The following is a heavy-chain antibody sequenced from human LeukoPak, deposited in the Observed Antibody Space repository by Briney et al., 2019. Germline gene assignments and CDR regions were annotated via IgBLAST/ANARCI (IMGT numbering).Heavy chain of an antibody. J-gene: IGHJ4*02. D-gene: IGHD4-17*01. V-gene: IGHV3-21*01. Sequence: PGGSLRLSCAASGFTFSTYSMNWVRQAPGKGLEWVSSISSSSSYIYYADSVKGRFTTSRDNAKNSLYLQIDSLRAEDTAVYYCASAPTDYVETSWYYFDYWGQGTLVTVSS. CDR1: GFTFSTYS. CDR3: ASAPTDYVETSWYYFDY. CDR2: ISSSSSYI.